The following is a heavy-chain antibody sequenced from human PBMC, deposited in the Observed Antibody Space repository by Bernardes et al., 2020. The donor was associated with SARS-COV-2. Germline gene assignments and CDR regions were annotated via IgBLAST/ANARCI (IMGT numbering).Heavy chain of an antibody. CDR1: GFTFSSYA. J-gene: IGHJ4*02. CDR2: ISGGGG. Sequence: GGSLRLSRATSGFTFSSYAMSWVRQAPGKGLEWVSGISGGGGSFADSVKGRFTISRDNSKSTLYLQMNGLRAEDTAVYYCAKDVRGHGDSNFDYWGQGTLVTVSS. D-gene: IGHD4-17*01. V-gene: IGHV3-23*01. CDR3: AKDVRGHGDSNFDY.